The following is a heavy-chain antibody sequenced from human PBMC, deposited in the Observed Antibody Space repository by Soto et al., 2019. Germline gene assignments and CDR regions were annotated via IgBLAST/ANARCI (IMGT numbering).Heavy chain of an antibody. CDR2: ISSSSSYI. CDR1: GFTFSSYS. Sequence: EVQLVESGGGLVKPGGSLRLSCAASGFTFSSYSMNWVRQAPGKGLEWVSSISSSSSYIYYADSVKGRFTISRDNAKNSLYLQMNSLRAEDTAVYYCARDGGYGDYGLPLNYYYYYGMDVWGQGTTVTVSS. D-gene: IGHD4-17*01. V-gene: IGHV3-21*01. J-gene: IGHJ6*02. CDR3: ARDGGYGDYGLPLNYYYYYGMDV.